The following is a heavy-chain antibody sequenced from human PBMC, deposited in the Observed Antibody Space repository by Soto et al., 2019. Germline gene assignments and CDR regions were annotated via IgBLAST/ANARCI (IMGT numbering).Heavy chain of an antibody. Sequence: QVQLVESGGGVVQPGRSLRLSCAASGFTFSSSGMHWVRQAPGKGLEWVAVIWYDGSNKYYADSVKGRFTISRDNSKNTLYLQMNSLRAEDTAVYYCARAVSAQYYYGMDVWGQGTTVTVSS. CDR3: ARAVSAQYYYGMDV. D-gene: IGHD2-8*01. CDR1: GFTFSSSG. CDR2: IWYDGSNK. J-gene: IGHJ6*02. V-gene: IGHV3-33*01.